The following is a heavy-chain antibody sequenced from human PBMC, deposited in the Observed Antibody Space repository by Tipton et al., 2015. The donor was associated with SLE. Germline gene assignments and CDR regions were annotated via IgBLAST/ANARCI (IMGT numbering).Heavy chain of an antibody. Sequence: TLSLTCTVSGGSIDTTTYFWNWIRQPAGKGLEWIGHIYYSGRGYYNPSLESRVSISPDTSKNQFSLNLRSVTAADTAVYYCARVRWGYQEPNWFDPWGQGTLVTVSS. CDR3: ARVRWGYQEPNWFDP. J-gene: IGHJ5*02. CDR1: GGSIDTTTYF. CDR2: IYYSGRG. V-gene: IGHV4-61*10. D-gene: IGHD2-2*01.